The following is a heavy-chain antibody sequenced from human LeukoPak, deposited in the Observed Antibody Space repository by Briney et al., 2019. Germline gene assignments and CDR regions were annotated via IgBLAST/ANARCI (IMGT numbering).Heavy chain of an antibody. CDR3: ARDYPTYYYDSSGYLPWAFDI. V-gene: IGHV3-66*02. D-gene: IGHD3-22*01. J-gene: IGHJ3*02. CDR1: RFTVSSNY. Sequence: GRSLRLSCAASRFTVSSNYMSWVRQAPGKGLEWDSVTYSGGSTYYADPVKGRFTISRDNYKNTLYLQMNSLRAEDTAVYYCARDYPTYYYDSSGYLPWAFDIWGQGTMVTVSS. CDR2: TYSGGST.